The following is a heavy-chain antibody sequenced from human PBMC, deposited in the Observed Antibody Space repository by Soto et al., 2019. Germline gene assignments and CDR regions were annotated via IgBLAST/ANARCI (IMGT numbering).Heavy chain of an antibody. CDR1: GGTFSSYA. Sequence: RASVKVSCKASGGTFSSYAISWVRQAPGQGLEWMGGIIPIFGTANYAQKFQGRVTITADESTSTAYMELRSLRSEDTAVYYCAKADRYYYYYGMDVWGQGTTVTVSS. V-gene: IGHV1-69*13. J-gene: IGHJ6*02. CDR2: IIPIFGTA. CDR3: AKADRYYYYYGMDV.